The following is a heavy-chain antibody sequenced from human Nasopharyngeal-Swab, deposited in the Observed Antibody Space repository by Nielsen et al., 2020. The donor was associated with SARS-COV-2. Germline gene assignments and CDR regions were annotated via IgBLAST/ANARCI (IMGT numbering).Heavy chain of an antibody. CDR3: TYDSSGHYYYYMDV. V-gene: IGHV1-69*06. Sequence: WVGQAPGQGLEWMGGIIPIFGTANYAQKFQGRVTITADKSTSTAYMELSSLRSEDTAVYYCTYDSSGHYYYYMDVWGKGTTVTVSS. CDR2: IIPIFGTA. D-gene: IGHD3-22*01. J-gene: IGHJ6*03.